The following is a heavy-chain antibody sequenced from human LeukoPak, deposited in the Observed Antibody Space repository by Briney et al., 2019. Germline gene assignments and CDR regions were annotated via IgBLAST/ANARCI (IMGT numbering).Heavy chain of an antibody. D-gene: IGHD3-10*01. V-gene: IGHV4-39*07. J-gene: IGHJ5*02. CDR1: GGSISSSSSY. CDR2: IYHSGST. Sequence: SETLSLTCTVSGGSISSSSSYWGWIRQPPGKGLEWIGSIYHSGSTYYNPSLKSRVTISVDTSRNQFSLKLSSVTAADTAVYYCAKYYGSGSFYLNWFDPWGQGTLVTVSS. CDR3: AKYYGSGSFYLNWFDP.